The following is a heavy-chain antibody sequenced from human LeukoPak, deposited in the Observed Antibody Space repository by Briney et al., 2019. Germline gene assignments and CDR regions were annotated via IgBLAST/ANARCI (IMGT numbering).Heavy chain of an antibody. D-gene: IGHD6-13*01. Sequence: GASVKVSCKASGYTFTSYDINWVRQATGQGLEWMGWMNPNSGNTGYAQKLQGRVTMTRNTSISTAYMELSSLRSEDTAVYYCARVAAAGTPSYAEYFQHWGQGTLVTVSS. V-gene: IGHV1-8*01. CDR1: GYTFTSYD. J-gene: IGHJ1*01. CDR2: MNPNSGNT. CDR3: ARVAAAGTPSYAEYFQH.